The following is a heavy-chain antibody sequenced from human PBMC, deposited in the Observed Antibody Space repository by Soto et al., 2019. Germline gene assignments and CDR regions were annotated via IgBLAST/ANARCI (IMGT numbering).Heavy chain of an antibody. Sequence: ASVKVSCKASGYTFTSYGISWVRQAPGQGLEWMGWISAYNGNTNYAQKLQGRVTMTTDTSTSTAYMELRSLRSDDTAVYYCARGPPTLRYFDWPPFDYWGQGTLVTVSS. D-gene: IGHD3-9*01. CDR1: GYTFTSYG. V-gene: IGHV1-18*01. CDR2: ISAYNGNT. CDR3: ARGPPTLRYFDWPPFDY. J-gene: IGHJ4*02.